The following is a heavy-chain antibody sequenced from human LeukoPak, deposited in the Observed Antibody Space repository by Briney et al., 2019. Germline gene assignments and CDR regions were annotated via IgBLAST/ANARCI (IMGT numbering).Heavy chain of an antibody. Sequence: ASVKVSCKASGYTFTNYGFSWVRQAPGQGLEWMGWISTYNGNTNYAQKLQNRVTMTTDTSTGTAYLELRSLRSDDTAMYYCARAGATGMDVWGQGTTVTVSS. CDR1: GYTFTNYG. CDR2: ISTYNGNT. D-gene: IGHD1-26*01. V-gene: IGHV1-18*01. CDR3: ARAGATGMDV. J-gene: IGHJ6*02.